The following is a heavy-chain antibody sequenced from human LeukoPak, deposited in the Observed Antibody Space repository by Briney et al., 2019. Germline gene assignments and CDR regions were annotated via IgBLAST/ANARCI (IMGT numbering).Heavy chain of an antibody. Sequence: SETLYLTCTVSGGSISSGGYYWSWIRQHPGKGLEWIGYIYYSGSTYYNPSLKSRVTISIDTSKNQFSLKLSSVTAADTAVYYCARTHGSGYYHFDYWGQGTLVTVSS. CDR1: GGSISSGGYY. D-gene: IGHD3-22*01. CDR2: IYYSGST. CDR3: ARTHGSGYYHFDY. J-gene: IGHJ4*02. V-gene: IGHV4-31*03.